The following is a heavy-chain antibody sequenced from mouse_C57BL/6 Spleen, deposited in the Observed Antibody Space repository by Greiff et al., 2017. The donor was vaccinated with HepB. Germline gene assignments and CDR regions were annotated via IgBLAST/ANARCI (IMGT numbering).Heavy chain of an antibody. J-gene: IGHJ4*01. CDR2: IHPNSGST. D-gene: IGHD2-3*01. CDR3: ARSRVYDPYYAMDY. V-gene: IGHV1-64*01. CDR1: GYTFTSYW. Sequence: QVQLQQPGAELVKPGASVKLSCKASGYTFTSYWMHWVKQRPGQGLEWIGMIHPNSGSTNYNEKFKSKATLTVDKSSSTAYMQLSSLTSKDSAVYYCARSRVYDPYYAMDYWGQGTSVTVSS.